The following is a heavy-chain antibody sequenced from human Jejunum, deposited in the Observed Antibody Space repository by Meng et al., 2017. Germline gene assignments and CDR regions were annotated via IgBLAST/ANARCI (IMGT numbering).Heavy chain of an antibody. D-gene: IGHD3-10*01. CDR1: GGSFNSHG. Sequence: SVKVSCKASGGSFNSHGINWVRQAPGQGLEWMGRIIPVLRKTDYAQRFQGRVTITTDTSTGTAYMELNSLTSEDTAVYYCARQGSYYSLDDGFDVWGQGTMVTVSS. CDR2: IIPVLRKT. J-gene: IGHJ3*01. V-gene: IGHV1-69*10. CDR3: ARQGSYYSLDDGFDV.